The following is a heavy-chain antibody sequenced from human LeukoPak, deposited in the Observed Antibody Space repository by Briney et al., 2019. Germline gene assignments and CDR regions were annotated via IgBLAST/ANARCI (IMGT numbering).Heavy chain of an antibody. Sequence: SETLSLTCTVSGGSISGYYWSWIRQPPGKGLEWIGEINHSGSTNYNPSLKSRVTISVDTSKNQFSLKLSSVTAADTAVYYCARGARRLRYYFDYWGQGTLVTVSS. CDR3: ARGARRLRYYFDY. V-gene: IGHV4-34*01. D-gene: IGHD3-16*01. CDR1: GGSISGYY. J-gene: IGHJ4*02. CDR2: INHSGST.